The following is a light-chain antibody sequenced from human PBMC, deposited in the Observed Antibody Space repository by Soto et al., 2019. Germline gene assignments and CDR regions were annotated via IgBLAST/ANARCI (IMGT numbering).Light chain of an antibody. CDR3: CSYAGSYV. J-gene: IGLJ1*01. V-gene: IGLV2-11*01. Sequence: QSALTQPRSVSGSPGQSVTISCTGTSSDVGGYNYVSWYQHHPGKAPKLMIYDVSKRPSGVPDRFSGSKSGNTASLTISGLQAYDEADYYCCSYAGSYVFGTGTKLTVL. CDR2: DVS. CDR1: SSDVGGYNY.